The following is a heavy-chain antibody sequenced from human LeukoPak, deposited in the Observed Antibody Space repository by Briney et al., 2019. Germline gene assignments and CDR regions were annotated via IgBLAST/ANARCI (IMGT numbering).Heavy chain of an antibody. Sequence: SETLSLTCAVSGFSISSGYYWGWIRQPPGKGLEWIGSMSRDRGTYYNSSLKSRVTISMDTSKNQFSLRLSSVTAADTAVYYCAGYYASGVSAYDYFGMDVWGKGTTVTVSS. J-gene: IGHJ6*04. CDR3: AGYYASGVSAYDYFGMDV. CDR2: MSRDRGT. V-gene: IGHV4-38-2*01. D-gene: IGHD3-10*01. CDR1: GFSISSGYY.